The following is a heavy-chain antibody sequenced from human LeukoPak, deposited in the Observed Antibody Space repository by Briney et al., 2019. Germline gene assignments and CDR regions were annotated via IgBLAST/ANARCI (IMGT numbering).Heavy chain of an antibody. J-gene: IGHJ6*03. CDR2: TSSSGSTI. CDR3: ARGSDGSGSYSYYYYYYYMDV. D-gene: IGHD3-10*01. V-gene: IGHV3-11*04. CDR1: GFTFSDYY. Sequence: PGGSLRLSCAASGFTFSDYYMSWIRQAPGKGLEWVSYTSSSGSTIYYADSVKGRFTISRDNAKNSLYLQMNSLRAEDTAVHYCARGSDGSGSYSYYYYYYYMDVWGKGTTVTVSS.